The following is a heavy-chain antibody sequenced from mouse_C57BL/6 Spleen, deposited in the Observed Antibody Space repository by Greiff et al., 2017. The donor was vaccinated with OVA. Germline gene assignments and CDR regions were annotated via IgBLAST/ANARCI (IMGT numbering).Heavy chain of an antibody. Sequence: VQLQQSGPELVKPGASVKISCKASGYAFSSSWMNWVKQRPGKGLEWIGRIYPGDGDTNYNGKFKGKATLTADKSSSTAYMQLSSLTSEDSAVYFCAREGSSYSWYFDVWGTGTTVTVSS. CDR2: IYPGDGDT. D-gene: IGHD1-1*01. CDR3: AREGSSYSWYFDV. CDR1: GYAFSSSW. V-gene: IGHV1-82*01. J-gene: IGHJ1*03.